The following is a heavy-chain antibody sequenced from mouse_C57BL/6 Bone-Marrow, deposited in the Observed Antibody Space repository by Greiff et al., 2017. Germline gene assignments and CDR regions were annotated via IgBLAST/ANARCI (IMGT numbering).Heavy chain of an antibody. CDR1: GYTFTEYT. D-gene: IGHD4-1*01. CDR2: FYPGSGSI. Sequence: QVQLQQSGAELVKPGASVKLSCKASGYTFTEYTIHWVKQRSGQGLGWIGWFYPGSGSIKYNEKFKDKATLTADKSSSLVYVELSRLTSEDSAVYFCARHEDEAGTGWYFDVWGTGTTVTVSS. CDR3: ARHEDEAGTGWYFDV. J-gene: IGHJ1*03. V-gene: IGHV1-62-2*01.